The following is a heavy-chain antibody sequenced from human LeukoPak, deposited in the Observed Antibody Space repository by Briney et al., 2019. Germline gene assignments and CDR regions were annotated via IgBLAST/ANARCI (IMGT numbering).Heavy chain of an antibody. CDR3: ARADYSNEGYFDY. CDR1: GGSISSHY. Sequence: SETLSLTCTVSGGSISSHYWSWIRQPPGKGLEWIGEINHSGSTNYNPSLKSRVTISVDTSKNQFSLKLSSVTAADTAVYYCARADYSNEGYFDYWGQGTLVTVSS. CDR2: INHSGST. V-gene: IGHV4-34*01. D-gene: IGHD4-11*01. J-gene: IGHJ4*02.